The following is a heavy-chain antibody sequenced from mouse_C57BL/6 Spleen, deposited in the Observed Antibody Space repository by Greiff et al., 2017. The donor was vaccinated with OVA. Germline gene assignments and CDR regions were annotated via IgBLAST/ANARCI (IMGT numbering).Heavy chain of an antibody. D-gene: IGHD2-5*01. J-gene: IGHJ2*01. Sequence: QVQLQQSGPELVKPGASVKISCKASGYAFSSSWMNWVKQRPGKGLEWIGRLYPGDGDTNYNGKFKGKATLTADQSSSTAYMQLSSLTSEDSAVYFCAREGIYYSNYVYYFDYWGQGTTLTVSS. V-gene: IGHV1-82*01. CDR2: LYPGDGDT. CDR1: GYAFSSSW. CDR3: AREGIYYSNYVYYFDY.